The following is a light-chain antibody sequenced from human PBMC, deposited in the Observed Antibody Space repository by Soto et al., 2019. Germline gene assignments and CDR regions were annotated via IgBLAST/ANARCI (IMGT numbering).Light chain of an antibody. CDR3: MQGIYWPLT. V-gene: IGKV2-30*01. J-gene: IGKJ4*01. CDR2: KVS. CDR1: QSLVYSDGNTY. Sequence: DVVMTQSPLSLPVTLGQPASISCRSTQSLVYSDGNTYLNWFQQRPGQSPRRLIYKVSNRDSGVPDRISGSGSGTDFTLKISRVEAEDVGVYYCMQGIYWPLTFGGGTKVEIK.